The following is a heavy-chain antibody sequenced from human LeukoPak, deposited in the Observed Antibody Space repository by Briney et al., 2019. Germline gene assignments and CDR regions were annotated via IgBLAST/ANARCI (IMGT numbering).Heavy chain of an antibody. CDR3: AKGARGDTVTSIVGLNWFDP. D-gene: IGHD4-17*01. V-gene: IGHV3-30*18. Sequence: GGSLRLSCAASGITFRSYGMHWVRQAPGKGLEWVAVISHDGSHKYYADSVKGRFSISRDNSKNTLYLQMNSLRADDTAVYYCAKGARGDTVTSIVGLNWFDPWSQGTLVTVSS. CDR2: ISHDGSHK. CDR1: GITFRSYG. J-gene: IGHJ5*02.